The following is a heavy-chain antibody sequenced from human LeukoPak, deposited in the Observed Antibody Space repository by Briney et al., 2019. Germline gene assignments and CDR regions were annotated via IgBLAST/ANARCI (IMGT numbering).Heavy chain of an antibody. Sequence: PGGSLRLACAASGFTFSSYAMSWVRQAPGKGLEWVSAISGSGGSTYYADSAKGRFTISRDNSKNTLYLQMNSLRAEDTALYYCANAGYSSGWYVGYYFDYWGQGTLVTVSS. CDR3: ANAGYSSGWYVGYYFDY. D-gene: IGHD6-19*01. J-gene: IGHJ4*02. V-gene: IGHV3-23*01. CDR2: ISGSGGST. CDR1: GFTFSSYA.